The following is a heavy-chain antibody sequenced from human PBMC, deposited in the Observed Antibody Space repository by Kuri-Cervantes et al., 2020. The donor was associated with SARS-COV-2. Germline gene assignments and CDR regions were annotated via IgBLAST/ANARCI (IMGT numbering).Heavy chain of an antibody. CDR1: GFTFSDYY. Sequence: GESLRLSCAASGFTFSDYYMKWVRQAPGKGLEWISSISRSSSIYYADSVKGRFTISRDNAKNSLYLQVNSLRAEDTAVYYCAREGSGSGDAFDIWGQGTMVTVSS. D-gene: IGHD3-10*01. CDR3: AREGSGSGDAFDI. V-gene: IGHV3-69-1*01. J-gene: IGHJ3*02. CDR2: ISRSSSI.